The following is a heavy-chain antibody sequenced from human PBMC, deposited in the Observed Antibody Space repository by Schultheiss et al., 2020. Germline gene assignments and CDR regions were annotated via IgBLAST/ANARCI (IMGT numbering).Heavy chain of an antibody. CDR1: GFTFSSYA. J-gene: IGHJ6*02. CDR3: ARGDHYGMDV. Sequence: GGSLRLSCAASGFTFSSYAMSWVRQAPGKGLEWVSAISGSGDSTYYADSVKGRFTISRDNSKNTLYLQMNSLRAGDTAVYYCARGDHYGMDVWGQGTTVTVSS. CDR2: ISGSGDST. V-gene: IGHV3-23*01.